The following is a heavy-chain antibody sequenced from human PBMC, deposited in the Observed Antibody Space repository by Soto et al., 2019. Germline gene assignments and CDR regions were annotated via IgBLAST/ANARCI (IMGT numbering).Heavy chain of an antibody. Sequence: PSETLSLTCTVSGGSISSGGYYWSWIRQHPGKGLEWIGYIYCSGSTYYNPSLKSRVTISVDTSKNQFSLKLSSVTAADTAVYYCARGIAAAVAWFDPWGQGTLVTVSS. J-gene: IGHJ5*02. V-gene: IGHV4-31*03. CDR2: IYCSGST. D-gene: IGHD6-13*01. CDR1: GGSISSGGYY. CDR3: ARGIAAAVAWFDP.